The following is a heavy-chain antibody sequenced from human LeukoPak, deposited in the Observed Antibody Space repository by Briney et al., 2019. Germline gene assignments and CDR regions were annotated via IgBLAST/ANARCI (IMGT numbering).Heavy chain of an antibody. CDR1: GVSFSSSSYY. Sequence: PSETLSLTCSVSGVSFSSSSYYWGWTRQPPGKGLGWIGSISYSGSTFYNPSLKSRITISVDKSKNHFSLKLSSVTAADTALYYCGRSQSGYNYGYHFDSWGQGTLVTVSS. CDR3: GRSQSGYNYGYHFDS. J-gene: IGHJ4*02. D-gene: IGHD5-18*01. CDR2: ISYSGST. V-gene: IGHV4-39*02.